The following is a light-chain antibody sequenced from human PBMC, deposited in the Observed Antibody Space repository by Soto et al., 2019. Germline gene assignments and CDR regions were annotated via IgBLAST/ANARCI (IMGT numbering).Light chain of an antibody. CDR1: SSDIGGYDF. V-gene: IGLV2-14*01. CDR2: EVS. CDR3: SLYTSSSTTV. J-gene: IGLJ1*01. Sequence: QSALTQPASVSGSPGQSLTISCTGTSSDIGGYDFVSWYRQQPGKAPKLLIYEVSHRPSGVSSRFSASKSGNTASLTISGLQAEDEGDYYCSLYTSSSTTVFGTGTKVTVL.